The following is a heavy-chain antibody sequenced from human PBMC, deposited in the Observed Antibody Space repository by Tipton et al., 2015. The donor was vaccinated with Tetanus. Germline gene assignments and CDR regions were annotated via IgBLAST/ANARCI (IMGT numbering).Heavy chain of an antibody. CDR3: ARDEDSSGYYYDD. CDR1: GGSISSGDYY. CDR2: IYYSGST. D-gene: IGHD3-22*01. V-gene: IGHV4-30-4*01. J-gene: IGHJ4*02. Sequence: TLSLTCTVSGGSISSGDYYWSWIRQPPGKGLEWIGYIYYSGSTYYNPSLKSRVTISVDTSKNQFSLKLSSVTAADTAVYYCARDEDSSGYYYDDWGQGTLVTVSS.